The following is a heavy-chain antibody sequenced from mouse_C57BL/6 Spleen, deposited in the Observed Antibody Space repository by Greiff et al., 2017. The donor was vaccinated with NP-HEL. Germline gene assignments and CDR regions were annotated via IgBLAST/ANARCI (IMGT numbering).Heavy chain of an antibody. J-gene: IGHJ2*01. CDR2: IYPGSGNT. Sequence: QVQLKQSGAELVRPGASVKLSCKASGYTFTDYYINWVKQRPGQGLEWIARIYPGSGNTYYNEKFKGKATLTAEKSSSTAYMQLSSLTSEDSAVYFCARSDYYGSSYCDYWGQGTTLTVSS. V-gene: IGHV1-76*01. CDR1: GYTFTDYY. D-gene: IGHD1-1*01. CDR3: ARSDYYGSSYCDY.